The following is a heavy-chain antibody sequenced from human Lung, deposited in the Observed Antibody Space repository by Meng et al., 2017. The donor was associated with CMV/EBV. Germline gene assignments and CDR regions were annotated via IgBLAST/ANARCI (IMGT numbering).Heavy chain of an antibody. J-gene: IGHJ4*02. CDR1: GYTFGSYG. Sequence: QVYPLHSGPEVKKPGASGRVSCKASGYTFGSYGICWVRQAPGQGLEWMGWFVNYVDTYPAPKFQGRVTMTTDTHTNTAFMELRSLTSDDTAVYYCASGTPGRSYCDYWGQGTLVTVSS. D-gene: IGHD2-15*01. CDR2: FVNYVDT. V-gene: IGHV1-18*01. CDR3: ASGTPGRSYCDY.